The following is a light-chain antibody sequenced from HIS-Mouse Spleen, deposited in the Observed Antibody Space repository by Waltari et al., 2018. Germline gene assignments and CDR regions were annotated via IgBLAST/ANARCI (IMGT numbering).Light chain of an antibody. V-gene: IGLV2-8*01. Sequence: QSALTQPPSASGSPGQSVTISCTGTSSDVGGYNYVSWYQQHPGKAPKLMIYEVSKRPPGVPDRFGGSKSGNTASLTVSVLQAEDEADYYCSSYAGSNNFVVFGGGTKLTVL. CDR1: SSDVGGYNY. CDR2: EVS. CDR3: SSYAGSNNFVV. J-gene: IGLJ2*01.